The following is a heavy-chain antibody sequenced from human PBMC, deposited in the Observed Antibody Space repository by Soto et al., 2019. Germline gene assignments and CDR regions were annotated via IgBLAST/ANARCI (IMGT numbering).Heavy chain of an antibody. V-gene: IGHV1-46*03. D-gene: IGHD3-10*01. CDR3: ARVAVGSGSYSLWFDI. Sequence: QVQLVQSGAEVKKPGASVKVSCKASGYTFTSYYMHWVRQAPGQGLEWMGIINPSGGSTSYAQKSQGTVTMTRAPSTSAAYMELSSRRSEDTAVYYRARVAVGSGSYSLWFDIWGQGTLVTVSS. CDR2: INPSGGST. CDR1: GYTFTSYY. J-gene: IGHJ5*02.